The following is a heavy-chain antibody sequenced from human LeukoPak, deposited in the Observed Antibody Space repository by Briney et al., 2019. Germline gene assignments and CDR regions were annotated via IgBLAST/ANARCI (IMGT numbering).Heavy chain of an antibody. CDR2: IRYDGSTK. Sequence: GGSLRLACAASGFTFSSYGMSWVRQAPGKGLEWMVFIRYDGSTKYYADSVKGRFTISRDNSKNTLYLQMNNLRAEDTAVYFCAKDQYDFWSGYYNSFDYWGQGTLVSVSS. CDR3: AKDQYDFWSGYYNSFDY. J-gene: IGHJ4*02. D-gene: IGHD3-3*01. V-gene: IGHV3-30*02. CDR1: GFTFSSYG.